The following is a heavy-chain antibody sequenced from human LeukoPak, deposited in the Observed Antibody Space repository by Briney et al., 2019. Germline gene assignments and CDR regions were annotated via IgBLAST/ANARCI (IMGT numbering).Heavy chain of an antibody. CDR2: IYYSGST. Sequence: SETLSLNCTVSGGSISSYYWSWIRQPPGKGLEWIGYIYYSGSTNYNPSLKSRVTISVDTSKNQFSLKLSSVTAADTAVYYCAGSVGGFDYWGQGTLVTVSS. J-gene: IGHJ4*02. CDR1: GGSISSYY. V-gene: IGHV4-59*01. CDR3: AGSVGGFDY. D-gene: IGHD3-16*01.